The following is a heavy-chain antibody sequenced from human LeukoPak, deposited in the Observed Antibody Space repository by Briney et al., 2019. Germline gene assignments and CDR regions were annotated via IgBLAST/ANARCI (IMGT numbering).Heavy chain of an antibody. CDR2: ISSSSSTI. D-gene: IGHD6-25*01. J-gene: IGHJ4*02. CDR1: GFTFSSYS. CDR3: ARAPQSGY. V-gene: IGHV3-48*01. Sequence: PGGSLRLSCAAAGFTFSSYSMNWVRQAPGKGLEWVSYISSSSSTIYYADSVKGRFTISRDNAKNSLYLQMNSLRAEDTAVYYCARAPQSGYWGQGTLVTVSS.